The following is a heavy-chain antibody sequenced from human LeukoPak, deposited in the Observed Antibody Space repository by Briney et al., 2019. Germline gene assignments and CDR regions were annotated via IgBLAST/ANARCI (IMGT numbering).Heavy chain of an antibody. V-gene: IGHV3-48*01. CDR3: ARDHFKDFWSGYPSYYFDY. Sequence: GGSLRLSCAASGFTFSSYSMNWVHQAPGKGLEWVSYISSSSSTIYYADSVKGRFPISRDNAKNSLNLQMNSLRAEDTAVYYCARDHFKDFWSGYPSYYFDYWGQGTLVTVSS. CDR2: ISSSSSTI. D-gene: IGHD3-3*01. J-gene: IGHJ4*02. CDR1: GFTFSSYS.